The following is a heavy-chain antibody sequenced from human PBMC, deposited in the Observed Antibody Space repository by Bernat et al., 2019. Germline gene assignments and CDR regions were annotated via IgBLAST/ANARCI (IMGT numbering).Heavy chain of an antibody. V-gene: IGHV3-7*03. CDR2: IKQDGSVQ. CDR1: GFSFSGIW. J-gene: IGHJ1*01. CDR3: ARGYGPEN. Sequence: EVQLVESGGALVQPGGSLRLSCVGSGFSFSGIWMTWVRQAPGKGLEWVANIKQDGSVQHYVDSVKGRFIISRDNTKNSLFLQMNSLRVDDTAVYYCARGYGPENRGQGTLVTVSS. D-gene: IGHD2-8*02.